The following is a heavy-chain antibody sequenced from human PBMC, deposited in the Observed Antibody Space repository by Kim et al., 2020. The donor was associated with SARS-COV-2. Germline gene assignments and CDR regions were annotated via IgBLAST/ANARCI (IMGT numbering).Heavy chain of an antibody. CDR1: GGSISSFY. CDR3: ARSLDAGLYRSGGDWFDP. D-gene: IGHD6-19*01. CDR2: IYYSGST. V-gene: IGHV4-59*08. J-gene: IGHJ5*01. Sequence: SETLSLTCTVSGGSISSFYWSWIRQPPGKGLEWVGYIYYSGSTNYNPSLKSRVTISVDTSKNQFPLKLSSVTAADTSVYYCARSLDAGLYRSGGDWFDPWGRGSLGSVSS.